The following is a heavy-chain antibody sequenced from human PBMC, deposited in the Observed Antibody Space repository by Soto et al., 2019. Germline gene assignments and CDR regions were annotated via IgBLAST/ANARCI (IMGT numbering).Heavy chain of an antibody. Sequence: ASVKASCQASGYTFTRHGISWVRQAPGQGHEWMGWISAYNGNTNYAQKLQGRVTMTTDTATSTAYMELRSLRSDDTAVYYCSSGPGNYCHGIAVGRHVTTVTAS. D-gene: IGHD1-1*01. CDR2: ISAYNGNT. J-gene: IGHJ6*02. V-gene: IGHV1-18*04. CDR1: GYTFTRHG. CDR3: SSGPGNYCHGIAV.